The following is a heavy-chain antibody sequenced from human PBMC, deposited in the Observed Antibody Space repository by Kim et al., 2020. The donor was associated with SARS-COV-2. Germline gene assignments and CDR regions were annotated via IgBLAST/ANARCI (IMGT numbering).Heavy chain of an antibody. V-gene: IGHV3-49*03. Sequence: GGSLRLSCTASGFTFGDYAMSWFRQAPGKGLEWVGFIRSKAYGGTTEYAASVKGRFTISRDDSKSIAYLQMNSLKTEDTAVYYCTREDHTIFCNYWGQGTLVTVSS. J-gene: IGHJ4*02. CDR1: GFTFGDYA. D-gene: IGHD3-9*01. CDR2: IRSKAYGGTT. CDR3: TREDHTIFCNY.